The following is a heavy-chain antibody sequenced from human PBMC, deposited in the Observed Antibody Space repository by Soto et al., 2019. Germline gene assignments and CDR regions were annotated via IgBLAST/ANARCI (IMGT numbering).Heavy chain of an antibody. CDR1: GFRLNHYA. D-gene: IGHD3-16*01. V-gene: IGHV3-30*18. CDR2: ISFDGRKQ. Sequence: QVQLVESGGGVVQPGWSLRLYCEASGFRLNHYAIDWVRQAPGKGLEWVAFISFDGRKQYYGDSVQGRFSISRDDSKNTVFLQMSSLRPEDTAVYYCAKTIGLRLGELAPDFWGQGTLVTVSS. CDR3: AKTIGLRLGELAPDF. J-gene: IGHJ4*02.